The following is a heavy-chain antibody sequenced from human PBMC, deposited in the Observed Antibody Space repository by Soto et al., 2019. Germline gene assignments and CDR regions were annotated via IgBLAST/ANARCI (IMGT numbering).Heavy chain of an antibody. CDR3: ARRKSRVATVNWFDP. Sequence: QVQLQQWGAGLLKPSETLSLTCAVYGGSFSGYYWSWIRQPPGKGLEWIGEINHSGSTNYNPSLKSRVTISVDTSKNQFSLKLSSVTAADTAVYYCARRKSRVATVNWFDPWGQGTLVTVSS. D-gene: IGHD5-12*01. CDR1: GGSFSGYY. V-gene: IGHV4-34*01. J-gene: IGHJ5*02. CDR2: INHSGST.